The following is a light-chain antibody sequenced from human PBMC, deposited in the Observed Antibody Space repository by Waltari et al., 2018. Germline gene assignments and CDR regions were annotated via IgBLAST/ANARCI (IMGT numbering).Light chain of an antibody. Sequence: DIQMSQSPSSLSASVGDRVTLTCRASQGISSYLSWYQQKPGKAPKLLIYHANSLASGVPSRFSGSGSGTEFTLTISSLQPEDFATYYCQQGNSNPPTFGQGP. CDR1: QGISSY. CDR2: HAN. J-gene: IGKJ1*01. CDR3: QQGNSNPPT. V-gene: IGKV1-17*01.